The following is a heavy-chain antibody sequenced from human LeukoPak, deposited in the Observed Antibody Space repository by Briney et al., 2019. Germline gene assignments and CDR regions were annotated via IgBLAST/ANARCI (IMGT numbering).Heavy chain of an antibody. D-gene: IGHD3-10*01. J-gene: IGHJ4*02. Sequence: SQTLSLTCALSGDSVSSNSAAWNWIRRSPSRGLEWLGRTYYRSKWHSYYAPSVKSRITINPDTSKNQFSLQLKSVTPEDTAVYYCARMVGPVSDFWGQGTLVTVSS. V-gene: IGHV6-1*01. CDR3: ARMVGPVSDF. CDR1: GDSVSSNSAA. CDR2: TYYRSKWHS.